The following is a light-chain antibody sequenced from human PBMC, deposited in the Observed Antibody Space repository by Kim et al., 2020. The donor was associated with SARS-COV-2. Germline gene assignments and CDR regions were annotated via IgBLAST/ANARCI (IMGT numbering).Light chain of an antibody. CDR2: TTS. CDR3: QQNYNIPFT. Sequence: DIQMTQSPSSLSASVGDRVIITCRASQSISSDLNWYQQKPGKAPKLLIYTTSRLPSGVPSRFSGGGSGTDFTLTISSLQPEDSATFYCQQNYNIPFTFGGGTKLEI. V-gene: IGKV1-39*01. J-gene: IGKJ4*01. CDR1: QSISSD.